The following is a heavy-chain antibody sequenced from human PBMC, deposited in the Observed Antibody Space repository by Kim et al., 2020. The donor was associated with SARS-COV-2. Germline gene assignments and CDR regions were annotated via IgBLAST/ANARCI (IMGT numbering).Heavy chain of an antibody. CDR3: AKDKGGVGAASLGMDV. V-gene: IGHV3-21*01. Sequence: GGSLRLSCAASGFSFSYSSMNWVRQAPGKGLEWVSSISSTSTYIYYADSVKGRFTISRDNAKNSLYLQMSSLRAEDTAVYYCAKDKGGVGAASLGMDVWG. D-gene: IGHD1-26*01. J-gene: IGHJ6*01. CDR1: GFSFSYSS. CDR2: ISSTSTYI.